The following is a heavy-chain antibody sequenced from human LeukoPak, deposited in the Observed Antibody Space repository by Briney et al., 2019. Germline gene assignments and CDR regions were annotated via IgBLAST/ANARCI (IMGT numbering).Heavy chain of an antibody. CDR1: GGSFSGYY. J-gene: IGHJ5*02. CDR3: ARGSSGWFVWFDP. CDR2: IYYSGST. V-gene: IGHV4-59*01. Sequence: SETLSLTCAVYGGSFSGYYWSWIRQPPGKGLEWIGYIYYSGSTNYNPSLKSRVTISVDTSKNQFSLKLSSVTAADTAVYYCARGSSGWFVWFDPWGQGTLVTVSS. D-gene: IGHD6-19*01.